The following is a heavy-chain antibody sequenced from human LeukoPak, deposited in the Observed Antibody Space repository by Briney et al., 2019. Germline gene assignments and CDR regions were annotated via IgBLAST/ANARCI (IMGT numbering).Heavy chain of an antibody. CDR2: IKQDGSDK. Sequence: PGGSLRLSCAASGFSFSSYWMSWVRQAPGKGLEGVANIKQDGSDKYYLDSMRGRFTISKDNSKNSLYLQMNSLRAEDTAVYYCARTSGSSYGGVGWYFDLWGRGTLVTVSS. D-gene: IGHD1-26*01. J-gene: IGHJ2*01. CDR3: ARTSGSSYGGVGWYFDL. V-gene: IGHV3-7*03. CDR1: GFSFSSYW.